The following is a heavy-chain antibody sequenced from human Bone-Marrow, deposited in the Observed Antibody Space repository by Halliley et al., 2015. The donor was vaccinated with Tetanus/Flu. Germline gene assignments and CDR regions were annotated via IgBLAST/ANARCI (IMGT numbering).Heavy chain of an antibody. D-gene: IGHD6-13*01. CDR1: GGSISDYY. V-gene: IGHV4-59*01. CDR3: ARVGRAGSSWGIPFDY. CDR2: IYYTGST. Sequence: TLSLTCTVSGGSISDYYWSWIRQPPGKGLEWIGYIYYTGSTNYNPSLKSRVTISVDTSKNQFSLKLSSVTAADTAVYYCARVGRAGSSWGIPFDYWGQGTLVTVPS. J-gene: IGHJ4*02.